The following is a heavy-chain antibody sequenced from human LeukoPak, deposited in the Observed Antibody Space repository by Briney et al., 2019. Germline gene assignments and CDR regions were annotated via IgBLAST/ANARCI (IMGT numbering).Heavy chain of an antibody. D-gene: IGHD6-13*01. CDR1: GGSFSGYY. V-gene: IGHV4-34*01. CDR3: ARGGGISHYYYYMDV. Sequence: ASETLSLTCAVYGGSFSGYYWSWIRQPPGKGLEWIGEINHSGSTNYNPSLKSRVTISVDTSKNQFSLRLNSVTAADTAVYYCARGGGISHYYYYMDVWGKGTTVTISS. J-gene: IGHJ6*03. CDR2: INHSGST.